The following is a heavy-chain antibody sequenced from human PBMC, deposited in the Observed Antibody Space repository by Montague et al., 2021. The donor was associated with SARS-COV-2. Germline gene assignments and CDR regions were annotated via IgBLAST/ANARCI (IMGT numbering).Heavy chain of an antibody. V-gene: IGHV3-30*04. CDR2: ISYDGSHQ. D-gene: IGHD6-13*01. J-gene: IGHJ6*02. CDR3: ARVYGSHWPPNYAMDV. Sequence: SLRLSCAASAFTFTSYSLHWVRQALGQGLEWVAIISYDGSHQYYAASVEGRFTISRDNSKNTVYLQMTSLRPEDTAVYYCARVYGSHWPPNYAMDVWGQGTTVTVSS. CDR1: AFTFTSYS.